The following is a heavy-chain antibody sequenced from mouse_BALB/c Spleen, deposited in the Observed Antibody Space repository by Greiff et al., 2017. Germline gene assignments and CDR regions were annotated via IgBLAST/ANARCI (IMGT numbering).Heavy chain of an antibody. CDR1: GYTFTDYW. CDR3: ARSGGSYAMDY. J-gene: IGHJ4*01. Sequence: QVQLQQPGAELVMPGASVKMSCKASGYTFTDYWMHWVKQRPGQGLEWIGAIDTSDSYTSYNQKFKGKATLTVDESSSTAYMQLSSLTSEDSAVYYGARSGGSYAMDYWGQGTSVTVSS. V-gene: IGHV1-69*01. D-gene: IGHD1-1*01. CDR2: IDTSDSYT.